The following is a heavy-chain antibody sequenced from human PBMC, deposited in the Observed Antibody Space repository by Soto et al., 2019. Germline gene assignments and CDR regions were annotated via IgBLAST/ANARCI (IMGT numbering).Heavy chain of an antibody. D-gene: IGHD3-22*01. J-gene: IGHJ4*02. Sequence: SVKVSCKASGGTFSSYAISWVRQAPGQGLEWMGGIIPIFGAANYAQKFQGRVTITADESTSTAYMELSSLRSEDTGVYYCAIYYYDSSGMYYFDYWGQGTLVTVSS. CDR2: IIPIFGAA. CDR3: AIYYYDSSGMYYFDY. CDR1: GGTFSSYA. V-gene: IGHV1-69*13.